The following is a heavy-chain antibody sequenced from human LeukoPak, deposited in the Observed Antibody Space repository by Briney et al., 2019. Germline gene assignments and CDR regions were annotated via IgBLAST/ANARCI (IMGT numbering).Heavy chain of an antibody. Sequence: SETLSLTCSVSGDYITNHYWSWIRQPAGKGLEWIGRIYTSGSTNYNPSLKSRVTMSVDTSKNQFSLKLSSVTAADTAVYYCARESAFDIWGQGTMVTVSS. J-gene: IGHJ3*02. V-gene: IGHV4-4*07. CDR1: GDYITNHY. CDR3: ARESAFDI. CDR2: IYTSGST.